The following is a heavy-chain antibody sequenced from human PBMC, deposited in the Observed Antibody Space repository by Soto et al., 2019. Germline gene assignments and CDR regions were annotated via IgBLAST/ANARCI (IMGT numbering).Heavy chain of an antibody. CDR2: ISGSGGST. J-gene: IGHJ4*02. CDR1: GFSFSSYA. Sequence: GGSLRLSCAASGFSFSSYAMSWVRQAPEKGLEWVSAISGSGGSTYYADSVKGRFTISRDNSKNTLYLQMNSLRAEDTAVYYCAKYAYYDFWSGYSVNFDYWGQGTLVTVSS. V-gene: IGHV3-23*01. D-gene: IGHD3-3*01. CDR3: AKYAYYDFWSGYSVNFDY.